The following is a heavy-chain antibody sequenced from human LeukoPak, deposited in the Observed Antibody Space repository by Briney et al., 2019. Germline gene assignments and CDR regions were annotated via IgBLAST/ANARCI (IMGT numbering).Heavy chain of an antibody. CDR1: GFTFSSYA. V-gene: IGHV3-23*01. CDR2: ISGSGGST. J-gene: IGHJ4*02. Sequence: PGGSLRLSCAASGFTFSSYAMSWVRRAPGKGLEWVSAISGSGGSTYYADSVKGRFTISRDNSKNTLYLQMNSLRAEDTAVYYCASASSWYDPFDYWGQGTLVTVSS. D-gene: IGHD6-13*01. CDR3: ASASSWYDPFDY.